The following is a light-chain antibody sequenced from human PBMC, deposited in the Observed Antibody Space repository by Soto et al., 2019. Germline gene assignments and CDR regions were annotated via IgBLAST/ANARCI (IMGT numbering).Light chain of an antibody. J-gene: IGLJ2*01. Sequence: QSVLTQPPSVSGAPGQRVTISCTGSSSNIGAGYDVHWYQLLPGTAPKLLIYANNNRPSGVPDRFSGSRSGTSASLAITGLQAEDEADYYCSSYAGSSTFVVFGGGTKLTVL. CDR1: SSNIGAGYD. CDR2: ANN. V-gene: IGLV1-40*01. CDR3: SSYAGSSTFVV.